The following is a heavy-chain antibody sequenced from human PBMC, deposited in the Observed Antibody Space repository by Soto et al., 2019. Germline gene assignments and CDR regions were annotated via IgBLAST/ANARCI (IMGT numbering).Heavy chain of an antibody. CDR1: GGSISSHY. D-gene: IGHD5-18*01. V-gene: IGHV4-59*08. Sequence: SQTLSLTCTVSGGSISSHYWSWIRQPPGKGLEWIGYIYYSGSTNYNPSLKSRVTISVDTSKNQFSLKLSSVTAADTAVYYCASFTAMALYYYYGMDVWGQGTTVTVSS. J-gene: IGHJ6*02. CDR2: IYYSGST. CDR3: ASFTAMALYYYYGMDV.